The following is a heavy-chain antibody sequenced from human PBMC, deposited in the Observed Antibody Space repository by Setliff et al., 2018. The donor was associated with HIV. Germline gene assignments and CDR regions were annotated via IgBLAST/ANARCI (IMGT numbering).Heavy chain of an antibody. CDR2: LYWDDDH. J-gene: IGHJ3*01. Sequence: ESGPTLVNPTQTLTLTCSFSGFSLNTRGVAVGWIRQPPGKALEWLALLYWDDDHRYSPSLNSRLTISRDKYENQVVLTMTNMDPVDSGTYFCAHRPEVLVGAEGMIAVGGIIVKDELVFDVWGQGITVTVSS. V-gene: IGHV2-5*02. D-gene: IGHD3-16*02. CDR3: AHRPEVLVGAEGMIAVGGIIVKDELVFDV. CDR1: GFSLNTRGVA.